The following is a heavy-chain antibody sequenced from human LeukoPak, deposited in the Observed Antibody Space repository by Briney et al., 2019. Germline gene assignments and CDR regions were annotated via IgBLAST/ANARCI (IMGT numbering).Heavy chain of an antibody. V-gene: IGHV1-69*02. D-gene: IGHD1-26*01. J-gene: IGHJ4*02. CDR2: IIPILGIA. CDR1: GGTFSSYT. CDR3: ARLQVGATTHLDY. Sequence: ASVKVFCKASGGTFSSYTISWVRQAPGQGLEWMGRIIPILGIANYAQKFQGRVTITADKSTSTAYMELSSLRSEDTAVYYCARLQVGATTHLDYWGQGTLVTVSS.